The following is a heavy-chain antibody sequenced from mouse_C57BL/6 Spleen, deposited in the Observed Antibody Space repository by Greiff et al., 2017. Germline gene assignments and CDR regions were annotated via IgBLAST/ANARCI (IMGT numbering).Heavy chain of an antibody. CDR1: GYAFSSYW. CDR2: IYPGDGDT. J-gene: IGHJ1*03. CDR3: ARRYGSSHWYFDV. Sequence: VQLQQSGAELVKPGASVKISCKASGYAFSSYWMNWVKPRPGKGLEWIGQIYPGDGDTNYNGKFKGKATLTADKSSSTAYMQLSSLTSEDSAVYFCARRYGSSHWYFDVWGTGTTVTVSS. D-gene: IGHD1-1*01. V-gene: IGHV1-80*01.